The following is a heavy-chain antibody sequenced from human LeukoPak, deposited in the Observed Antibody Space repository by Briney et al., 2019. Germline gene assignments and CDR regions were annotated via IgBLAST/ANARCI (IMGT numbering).Heavy chain of an antibody. CDR2: IIPIFGTA. V-gene: IGHV1-69*13. Sequence: ASVKVSCKASGGTFISYAISWVRQAPGQGLEWMGGIIPIFGTANYAQKFQGRVTITADESTSTAYMELSSLRSEDTAVYYCARSAIVGSRYAFDIWGQGTMVTVSS. D-gene: IGHD3-22*01. CDR3: ARSAIVGSRYAFDI. J-gene: IGHJ3*02. CDR1: GGTFISYA.